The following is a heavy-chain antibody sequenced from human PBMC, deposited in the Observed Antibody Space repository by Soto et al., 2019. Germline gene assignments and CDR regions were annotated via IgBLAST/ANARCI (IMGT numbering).Heavy chain of an antibody. V-gene: IGHV4-59*08. CDR1: GGSMSSDD. CDR3: ATRYGGTLDY. CDR2: IYYSGST. D-gene: IGHD4-17*01. J-gene: IGHJ4*02. Sequence: PSEARSDTTTVSGGSMSSDDDSWIRQPPGKGLEWIGYIYYSGSTNYNPSLKSRVTISVDTAKNQFSLKLSSVTAADTAVYYCATRYGGTLDYWGQGPPVTVS.